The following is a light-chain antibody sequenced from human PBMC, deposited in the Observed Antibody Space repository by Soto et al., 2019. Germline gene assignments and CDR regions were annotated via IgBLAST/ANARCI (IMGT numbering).Light chain of an antibody. CDR2: DVT. J-gene: IGLJ2*01. CDR3: SSQAGNNVI. CDR1: SSDVGGSNY. V-gene: IGLV2-8*01. Sequence: QSALTQPPSASGSPGQSVTISCTGTSSDVGGSNYVSWYQQHPGKVPKLIIYDVTKRPSGLPDRFSGSKSGNTASLAVSGLQAVDEADYYCSSQAGNNVIFGGGTKLTVL.